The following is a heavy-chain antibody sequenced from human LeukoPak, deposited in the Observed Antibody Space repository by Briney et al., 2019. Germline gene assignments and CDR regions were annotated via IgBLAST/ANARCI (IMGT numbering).Heavy chain of an antibody. D-gene: IGHD6-13*01. J-gene: IGHJ4*02. Sequence: ESGPMLVNPTQTLTLTCTFSGFSLSTSGMRVSWIRQPPGKALEWLARIDWDDDKFYSTSLKTRLTISKDTSKNQVVLTMTNMDPVDTATYYCARIRSSSWAYYFDYWGQGTLVTVSS. CDR1: GFSLSTSGMR. CDR3: ARIRSSSWAYYFDY. CDR2: IDWDDDK. V-gene: IGHV2-70*04.